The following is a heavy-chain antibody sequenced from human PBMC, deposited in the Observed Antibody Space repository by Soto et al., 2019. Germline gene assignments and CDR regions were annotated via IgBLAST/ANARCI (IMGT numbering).Heavy chain of an antibody. Sequence: SETLSLTCTVSGGSISSYYWSWIRQPPGKGLEWIGYIYYSGSTNYNPSLKSRVTISVDTSKNQFSLKLSSVTAADTAVYYCARLDYYGSGSYVQGSFVDYWGQGTLVTVSS. CDR2: IYYSGST. CDR3: ARLDYYGSGSYVQGSFVDY. CDR1: GGSISSYY. D-gene: IGHD3-10*01. V-gene: IGHV4-59*08. J-gene: IGHJ4*02.